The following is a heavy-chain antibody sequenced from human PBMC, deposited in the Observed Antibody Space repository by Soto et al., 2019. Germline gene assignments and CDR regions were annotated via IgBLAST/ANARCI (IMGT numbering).Heavy chain of an antibody. CDR1: GGSFSGYY. CDR3: ARGGMVPFYYYYGMDV. V-gene: IGHV4-34*01. D-gene: IGHD3-10*01. J-gene: IGHJ6*02. CDR2: INHSGST. Sequence: QVQLQQWGAGLLKPSETLSLTCAVYGGSFSGYYWSWIRQPPGKGLEWIGEINHSGSTNYNPSLKRRVTISVDTSKNQSSLELSYVTAADTAVYYCARGGMVPFYYYYGMDVWGQGTTVTVSS.